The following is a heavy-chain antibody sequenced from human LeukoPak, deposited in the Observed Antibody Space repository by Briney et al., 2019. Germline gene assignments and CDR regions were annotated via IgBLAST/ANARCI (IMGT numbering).Heavy chain of an antibody. D-gene: IGHD2-2*01. V-gene: IGHV4-34*01. J-gene: IGHJ4*02. CDR3: AREAGRYCSSTSCYGY. CDR1: GGSFSGYY. CDR2: MNHSGSA. Sequence: PSETLSLTCAVYGGSFSGYYWTWIRQPPGKGLEWIGEMNHSGSANYNPSLKSRVTISVDTSKNQCSLRLSSVTAADTAVYYCAREAGRYCSSTSCYGYWGQGTLVTVSS.